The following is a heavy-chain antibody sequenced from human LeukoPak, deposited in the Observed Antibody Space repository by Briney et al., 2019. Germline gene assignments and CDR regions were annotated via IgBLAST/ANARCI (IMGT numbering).Heavy chain of an antibody. D-gene: IGHD3-10*01. CDR1: GYTFTSNA. J-gene: IGHJ4*02. V-gene: IGHV1-3*01. CDR2: INAGNGNT. Sequence: ASVKVSCKSSGYTFTSNAIHWVRQAPGQRLEWMGCINAGNGNTKYSQKFQGRVTFTRVTSASTAYMELSSLRSEDTAVYYCARAGGFGELGGYWGQGTLVTVSS. CDR3: ARAGGFGELGGY.